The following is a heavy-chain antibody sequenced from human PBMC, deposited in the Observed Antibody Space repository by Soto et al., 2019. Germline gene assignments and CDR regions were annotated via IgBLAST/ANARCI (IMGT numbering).Heavy chain of an antibody. CDR2: ISNDGSNT. Sequence: QVPLVESGGGVVQPGRSLRLSCAASGFTFSSCGMHWVRQAPGKGLEWVAVISNDGSNTYYADSVKGRFTISRDNSKNTLYLQMNSLRAEDTAVYYCAKEWVYDSSGWSFDYWGQGTLVTVSS. CDR3: AKEWVYDSSGWSFDY. D-gene: IGHD3-22*01. V-gene: IGHV3-30*18. CDR1: GFTFSSCG. J-gene: IGHJ4*02.